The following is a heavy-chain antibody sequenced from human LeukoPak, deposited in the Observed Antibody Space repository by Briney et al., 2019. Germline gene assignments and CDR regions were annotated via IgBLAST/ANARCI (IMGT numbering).Heavy chain of an antibody. V-gene: IGHV7-4-1*02. J-gene: IGHJ4*02. CDR1: GYTFTGYY. CDR2: INTNTGNP. Sequence: ASVEVSCKASGYTFTGYYMHWVRQAPGQGLEWMGWINTNTGNPTYAQDFTGRFVFSLDTSVSTAYLQISSLKAEDTAVYYCARGCSGVNCYGTNFDYWGQGTLVTVSS. CDR3: ARGCSGVNCYGTNFDY. D-gene: IGHD2-15*01.